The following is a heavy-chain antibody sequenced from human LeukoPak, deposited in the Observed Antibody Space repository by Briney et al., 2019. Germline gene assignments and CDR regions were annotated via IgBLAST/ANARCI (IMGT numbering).Heavy chain of an antibody. CDR3: AREIRYCSSTSCFNYWYFDL. CDR2: IYTSGST. V-gene: IGHV4-4*07. D-gene: IGHD2-2*01. Sequence: SETLSLTCTVSGGSISSYYWSWVRQPAGKGLEWIGRIYTSGSTNYNPSLKSRVTMSVDTSKNQFSLKLSSVTAADTAVYYCAREIRYCSSTSCFNYWYFDLWGRGILVTVSS. CDR1: GGSISSYY. J-gene: IGHJ2*01.